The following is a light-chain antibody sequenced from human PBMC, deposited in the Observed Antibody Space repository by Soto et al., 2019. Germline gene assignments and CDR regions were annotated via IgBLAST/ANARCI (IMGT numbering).Light chain of an antibody. CDR3: QQYGSSPNT. CDR1: QSVRSSF. V-gene: IGKV3-20*01. CDR2: GAS. J-gene: IGKJ2*01. Sequence: EIVLTQSPGTLSLSPGERATLSCRASQSVRSSFLAWYQQKPGQAPRLLIYGASSRATGIPDRVSGSGSGTDFTITISRLEPEDFAVYYCQQYGSSPNTFGQGTKLEIK.